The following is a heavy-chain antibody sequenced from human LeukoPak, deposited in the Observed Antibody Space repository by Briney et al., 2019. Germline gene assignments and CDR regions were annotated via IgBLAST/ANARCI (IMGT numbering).Heavy chain of an antibody. J-gene: IGHJ6*03. CDR1: GFTFSSYS. CDR2: ISSSSYI. Sequence: PGGSLRLSCAASGFTFSSYSMNWVRQAPGKGLEWVSSISSSSYIYYADSVKGRFTISRDNAKNSLYLQMNSLRAEDTAVYYCARDYGDYYYYYYMDVWGKGTTVTVSS. CDR3: ARDYGDYYYYYYMDV. V-gene: IGHV3-21*01. D-gene: IGHD4-17*01.